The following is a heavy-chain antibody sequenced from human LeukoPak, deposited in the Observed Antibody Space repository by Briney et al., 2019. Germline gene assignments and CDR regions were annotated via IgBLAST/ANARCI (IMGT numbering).Heavy chain of an antibody. D-gene: IGHD6-13*01. V-gene: IGHV4-59*01. CDR2: IYYSGST. Sequence: SETLSLTCTVSGGSINSYFWSWIRQPPEKGLEWIGYIYYSGSTIYNPSLKSRVTISVDTSKNQFSLKLRSVTAADSAVYYCARDASSWSGWFDPWGQGILVTVSS. J-gene: IGHJ5*02. CDR3: ARDASSWSGWFDP. CDR1: GGSINSYF.